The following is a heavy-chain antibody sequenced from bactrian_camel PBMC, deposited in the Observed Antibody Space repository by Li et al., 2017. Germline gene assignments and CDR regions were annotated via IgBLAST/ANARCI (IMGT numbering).Heavy chain of an antibody. J-gene: IGHJ4*01. CDR1: GYDFSGGC. D-gene: IGHD1*01. Sequence: HVQLVESGGGSVQAGGSLRLSCAASGYDFSGGCMAWFRQVPGKQRDGAASICTRIGHSYYADSVQGRFTISRDSAKNRIYLQMNSLNPEDTAMYYCAADKTWYTNSLIDTAYNYWGPGTQVTVS. V-gene: IGHV3S1*01. CDR2: ICTRIGHS. CDR3: AADKTWYTNSLIDTAYNY.